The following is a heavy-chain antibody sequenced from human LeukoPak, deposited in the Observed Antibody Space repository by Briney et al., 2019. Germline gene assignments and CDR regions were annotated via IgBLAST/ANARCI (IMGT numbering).Heavy chain of an antibody. V-gene: IGHV4-39*01. Sequence: SETLSLTCTVSGGSISSSSYYWGWIRQPPGKGLEWIGSIYYSRSTYYNPSLKSRVTISVDTSKNQFSLKLSSVTAADTAVYYCARRRDESRASAAFDIWGQGTMVTVSS. CDR1: GGSISSSSYY. D-gene: IGHD3-22*01. CDR2: IYYSRST. J-gene: IGHJ3*02. CDR3: ARRRDESRASAAFDI.